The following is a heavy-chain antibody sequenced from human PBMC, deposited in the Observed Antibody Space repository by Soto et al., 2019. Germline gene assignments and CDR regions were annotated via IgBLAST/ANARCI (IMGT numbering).Heavy chain of an antibody. CDR3: ARVTTVTGPYLDY. J-gene: IGHJ4*02. D-gene: IGHD4-17*01. Sequence: QVQLQESGPGLVKPSQTLSLTCTVSGGSISSGDYYWSWIRQPPGKGLEWIGYIYYSGSTYYNPSLNSRVTISVDTSKKQFAPKLSPVTAAETAVYYCARVTTVTGPYLDYWRQGTLVTVSS. CDR2: IYYSGST. CDR1: GGSISSGDYY. V-gene: IGHV4-30-4*01.